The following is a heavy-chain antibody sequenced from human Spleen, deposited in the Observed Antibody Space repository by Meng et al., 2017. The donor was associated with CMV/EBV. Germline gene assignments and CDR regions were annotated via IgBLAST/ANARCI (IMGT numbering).Heavy chain of an antibody. Sequence: VACTASGSTFTSYCMHWVRHAPGPGLELMGILNPSGCSTRYAQTFQGRVTMTRDTSTSTVYMALSSLRSEDTAVYYCARIGAIVDYWGQGTLVTVSS. CDR1: GSTFTSYC. CDR3: ARIGAIVDY. V-gene: IGHV1-46*01. D-gene: IGHD2-15*01. J-gene: IGHJ4*02. CDR2: LNPSGCST.